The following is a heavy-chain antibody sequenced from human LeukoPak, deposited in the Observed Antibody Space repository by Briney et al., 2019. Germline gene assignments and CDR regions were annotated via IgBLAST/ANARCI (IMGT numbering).Heavy chain of an antibody. V-gene: IGHV3-11*01. J-gene: IGHJ4*02. CDR3: AREMEGDYGSGTFFDH. CDR1: EFVLSDYY. Sequence: PGGSLRLSCAASEFVLSDYYMSWNRQAPGKGLEWISYISSAGSTISYADSVRGRFTISRDNAKNSLYLQMNSLRAEDTAVYYCAREMEGDYGSGTFFDHWGQGNMVTVSS. D-gene: IGHD3-10*01. CDR2: ISSAGSTI.